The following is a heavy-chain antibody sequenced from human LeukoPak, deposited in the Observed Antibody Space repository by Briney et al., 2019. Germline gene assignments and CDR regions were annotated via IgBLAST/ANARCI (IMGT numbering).Heavy chain of an antibody. CDR3: ARDGGYESLGALWYFDL. V-gene: IGHV4-31*03. CDR2: IYYSGST. CDR1: GGSISSGGYY. D-gene: IGHD3-16*01. J-gene: IGHJ2*01. Sequence: SQTLSLTCTVSGGSISSGGYYWSWIRQHPGKGLEWIGYIYYSGSTYYNPSLKSRVTISVDTSKNQFSLKLSSVTAADTAVYYCARDGGYESLGALWYFDLWGRGTLVTVSS.